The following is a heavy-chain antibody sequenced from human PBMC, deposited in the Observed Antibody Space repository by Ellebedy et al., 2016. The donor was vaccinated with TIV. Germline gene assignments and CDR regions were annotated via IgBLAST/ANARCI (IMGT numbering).Heavy chain of an antibody. Sequence: GESLKISCAASTFTFSKYAMNWVRQAPGKGLEWVSAISGNGRNTHYADSLKDRFTISRDNSKNTLYLQMNSLRAEDTAVYYCARWPSGDAPLDYWGQGTLVTVSS. CDR3: ARWPSGDAPLDY. D-gene: IGHD4-17*01. V-gene: IGHV3-23*01. CDR2: ISGNGRNT. J-gene: IGHJ4*02. CDR1: TFTFSKYA.